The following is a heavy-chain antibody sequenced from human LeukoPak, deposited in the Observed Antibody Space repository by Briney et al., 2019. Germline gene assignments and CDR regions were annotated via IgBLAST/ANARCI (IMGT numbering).Heavy chain of an antibody. CDR3: AKGAHSRLGYNYHFDL. V-gene: IGHV3-23*01. J-gene: IGHJ4*02. Sequence: GGSLRLSCAASGFTFSSYAMSWVRQAPGKGLEWVSAISGSGGSTYYADSVKGRSTISRDNSKNTLYLQMNSLRAEDTAVYYCAKGAHSRLGYNYHFDLWAEGTLVRVSS. D-gene: IGHD5-24*01. CDR2: ISGSGGST. CDR1: GFTFSSYA.